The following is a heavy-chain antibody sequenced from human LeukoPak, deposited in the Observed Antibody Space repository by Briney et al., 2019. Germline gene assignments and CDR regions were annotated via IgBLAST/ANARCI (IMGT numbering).Heavy chain of an antibody. D-gene: IGHD6-19*01. CDR3: ARDRGPWLGVDYFDY. CDR1: GDSVSSNSAA. V-gene: IGHV6-1*01. Sequence: SQTLSLTCAISGDSVSSNSAAWNWIRQSPSRGLEWLGRTYDRSKLYDDYAVSVKSRITINPDTSKNHFSLQLNSVTPEDTAVYYCARDRGPWLGVDYFDYWGQGTLVTVSS. J-gene: IGHJ4*02. CDR2: TYDRSKLYD.